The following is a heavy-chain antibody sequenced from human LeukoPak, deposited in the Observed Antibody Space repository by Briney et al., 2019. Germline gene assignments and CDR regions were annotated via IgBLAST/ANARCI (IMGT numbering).Heavy chain of an antibody. V-gene: IGHV3-74*01. Sequence: GGSLRLSCAASGFTFSSYWMHWVRQAPGKGLVWVSRINSDGSSTSYADSAKGRFTISRDNAKNTLYLQMNSLRAEDTAVYYCARELAGCSGGSCYFRWGQGTLVTVSS. CDR3: ARELAGCSGGSCYFR. J-gene: IGHJ4*02. D-gene: IGHD2-15*01. CDR1: GFTFSSYW. CDR2: INSDGSST.